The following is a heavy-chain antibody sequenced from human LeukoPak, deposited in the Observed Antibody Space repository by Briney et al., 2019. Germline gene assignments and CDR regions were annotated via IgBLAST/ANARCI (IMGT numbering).Heavy chain of an antibody. Sequence: GRSLRPSCAASAFTSDNYAMHCVRQAPGKGMEWVSFISAVGGRTYHADSVKGRFTISRDNSKNSLYLQMNSLRTEDTALYYCAKDIGDSYGRDYWGQGTLVTVSS. CDR2: ISAVGGRT. CDR3: AKDIGDSYGRDY. J-gene: IGHJ4*02. V-gene: IGHV3-43*02. D-gene: IGHD5-18*01. CDR1: AFTSDNYA.